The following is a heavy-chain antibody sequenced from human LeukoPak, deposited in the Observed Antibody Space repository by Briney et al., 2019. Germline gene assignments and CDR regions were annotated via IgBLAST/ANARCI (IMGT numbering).Heavy chain of an antibody. CDR1: GGSISSYY. D-gene: IGHD3-16*01. V-gene: IGHV4-4*07. CDR2: IYTSGST. J-gene: IGHJ5*02. Sequence: PSETLSLTCTVSGGSISSYYWSWIRQPAGKGLEWIGRIYTSGSTNYNPSLKSRVTMSVDTSKNQFSLKLSSVTAADTAVYYCARVRGGRGRGRLGNWFDPWGQGTLVTVSS. CDR3: ARVRGGRGRGRLGNWFDP.